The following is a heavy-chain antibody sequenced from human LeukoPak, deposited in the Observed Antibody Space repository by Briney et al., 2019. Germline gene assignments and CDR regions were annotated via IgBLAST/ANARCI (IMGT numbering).Heavy chain of an antibody. D-gene: IGHD6-13*01. CDR1: GGSISGYY. CDR2: IYTSGNS. CDR3: ARHGSIATGAFTY. V-gene: IGHV4-4*09. J-gene: IGHJ4*02. Sequence: SETLSLTCTPSGGSISGYYWSWIRQPPGKGLEWIGYIYTSGNSNYNPSLRSRVTISVDTSKSQFSLKLGSVTAADTAVYYCARHGSIATGAFTYWGQGTLVTVSS.